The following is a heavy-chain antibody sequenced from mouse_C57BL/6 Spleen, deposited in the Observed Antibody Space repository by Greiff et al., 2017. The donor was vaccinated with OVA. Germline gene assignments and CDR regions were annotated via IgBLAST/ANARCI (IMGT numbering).Heavy chain of an antibody. CDR3: ESGDCSSPFFDY. J-gene: IGHJ2*01. Sequence: VQLQQPGAELVMPGASVKLSCKASGYTFTSYWMHWVKQRPGQGLEWIGEIDPSDSYTNYNQKFKGKSTLTVDKSSSTAYMQLSSLTSEDSAVYSCESGDCSSPFFDYWGQGTTLTVSS. D-gene: IGHD1-1*01. V-gene: IGHV1-69*01. CDR2: IDPSDSYT. CDR1: GYTFTSYW.